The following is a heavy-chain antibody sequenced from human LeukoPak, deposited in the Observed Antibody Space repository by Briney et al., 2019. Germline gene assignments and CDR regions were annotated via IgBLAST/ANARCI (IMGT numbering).Heavy chain of an antibody. CDR3: ARGNDFWSGFPPYYYGMDV. D-gene: IGHD3-3*01. Sequence: SETLSLTCTVSGGSISSYYWRWVRQPPGKGLEWVGYVYYTWSTNYNPSLKSRVTISVDTSKNQSSLKLSSVTAADTAVYYCARGNDFWSGFPPYYYGMDVWGQGTTVTVSS. J-gene: IGHJ6*02. CDR1: GGSISSYY. CDR2: VYYTWST. V-gene: IGHV4-59*01.